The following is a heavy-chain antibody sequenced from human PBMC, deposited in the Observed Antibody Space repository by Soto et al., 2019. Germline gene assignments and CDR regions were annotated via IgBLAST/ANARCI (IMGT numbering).Heavy chain of an antibody. CDR2: INAGNGNT. Sequence: ASVKVSCKASGYTFTSYAMHWVRQAPGQRLEWMGWINAGNGNTKYSQKFQGRVTITGDTSASTAYMELSSLRSEDTAVYYCARTYGSGKFSAFDIWGQGTMVTVSS. CDR1: GYTFTSYA. CDR3: ARTYGSGKFSAFDI. D-gene: IGHD3-10*01. J-gene: IGHJ3*02. V-gene: IGHV1-3*01.